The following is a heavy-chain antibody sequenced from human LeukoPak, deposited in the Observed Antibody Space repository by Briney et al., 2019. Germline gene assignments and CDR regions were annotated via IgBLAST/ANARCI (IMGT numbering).Heavy chain of an antibody. CDR3: ARGGGWDTIFRVVQYMDV. D-gene: IGHD3-3*01. Sequence: GGSLRLSCAASGFTFSGYWMHWVRQVPEKGLVLVSRIDNGGSGTTHADSVKGRFTVSRDNAKNTLHPQMNSLRAEDTAIYYCARGGGWDTIFRVVQYMDVWGKGTTVTVSS. J-gene: IGHJ6*03. V-gene: IGHV3-74*01. CDR2: IDNGGSGT. CDR1: GFTFSGYW.